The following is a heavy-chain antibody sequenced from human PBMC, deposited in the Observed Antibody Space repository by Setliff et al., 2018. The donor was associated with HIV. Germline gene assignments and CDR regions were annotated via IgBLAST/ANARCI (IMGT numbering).Heavy chain of an antibody. CDR3: ARLPSSAMWGGGAFDI. Sequence: GASVKVSCKASGYTFTTYAIHWVRQAPGQGLEWMGWINAGNGNTKYSQKLQGRVTITRDTFASTAYMELRSLTSEDTAVYYCARLPSSAMWGGGAFDIWGQGTVVTVS. D-gene: IGHD2-2*01. V-gene: IGHV1-3*01. CDR1: GYTFTTYA. J-gene: IGHJ3*02. CDR2: INAGNGNT.